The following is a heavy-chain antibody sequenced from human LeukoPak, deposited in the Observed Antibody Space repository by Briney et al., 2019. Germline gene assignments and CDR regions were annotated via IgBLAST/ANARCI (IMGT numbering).Heavy chain of an antibody. CDR2: INHSGST. CDR1: GGSFSGYY. J-gene: IGHJ6*03. D-gene: IGHD5-18*01. V-gene: IGHV4-34*01. Sequence: SETLSLTCAVYGGSFSGYYWSWIRQPPGKGLEWIGEINHSGSTNYNPSLKSRVTISVDTSKNQFSLKLSPVTAADTAVYYCARGQRLRYYYYMDVWGKGTTVTVSS. CDR3: ARGQRLRYYYYMDV.